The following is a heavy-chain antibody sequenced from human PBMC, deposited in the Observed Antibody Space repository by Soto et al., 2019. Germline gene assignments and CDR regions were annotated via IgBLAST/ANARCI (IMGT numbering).Heavy chain of an antibody. V-gene: IGHV4-34*12. D-gene: IGHD3-22*01. CDR3: ARPHYDTNTFYSYFDY. CDR2: ILHGGST. J-gene: IGHJ4*02. CDR1: VGSFSGYS. Sequence: SETLSLTCAVYVGSFSGYSWSWIRQPPGKGLEWIGEILHGGSTNYSPSLKSRVTISVDTSKNQFSLELRSVTAADTAVYYCARPHYDTNTFYSYFDYWGQGTLVTVSS.